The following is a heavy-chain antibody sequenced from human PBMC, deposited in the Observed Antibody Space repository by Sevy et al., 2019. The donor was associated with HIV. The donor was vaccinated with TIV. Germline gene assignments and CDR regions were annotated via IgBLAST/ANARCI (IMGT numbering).Heavy chain of an antibody. V-gene: IGHV3-21*01. D-gene: IGHD3-3*01. CDR2: ISSSSSYI. CDR3: ARDELNYDFWSARSEAPGMDV. Sequence: GGSLRLSCAASGFTFSSYSMNWVRQAPGKGLEWVSSISSSSSYIYYADSVKGRFTISRDNAKNSLYLQMNSLRAEDTAGYYCARDELNYDFWSARSEAPGMDVWGQGTTVTVSS. J-gene: IGHJ6*02. CDR1: GFTFSSYS.